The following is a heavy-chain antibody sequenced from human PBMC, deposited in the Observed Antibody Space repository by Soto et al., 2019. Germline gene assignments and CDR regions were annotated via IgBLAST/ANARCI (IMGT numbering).Heavy chain of an antibody. D-gene: IGHD5-18*01. CDR2: ISSSSSYI. Sequence: GGSLRLSCAASGFTFISYTMNWVRRAPGKGLEWVSSISSSSSYIYYADSVKGRFTISRDNAKNSLYLQMNSLRAEDTAVYYCARGASAYSYRSPAFDLWGQGTLVTVSS. V-gene: IGHV3-21*01. J-gene: IGHJ4*02. CDR1: GFTFISYT. CDR3: ARGASAYSYRSPAFDL.